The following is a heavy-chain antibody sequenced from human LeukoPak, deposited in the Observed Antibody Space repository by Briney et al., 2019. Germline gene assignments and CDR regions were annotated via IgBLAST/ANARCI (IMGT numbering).Heavy chain of an antibody. CDR2: IIPIFGTA. CDR1: GGTFSSYA. V-gene: IGHV1-69*05. Sequence: GSSVTVSCKASGGTFSSYAISWVRQAPGQGLEWMGRIIPIFGTANYAQKFQGRVTITTDESTSTAYMELSSLRSEDTAVYYCARGRRSPKRELPMNYWGQGTLVTVSS. D-gene: IGHD1-26*01. CDR3: ARGRRSPKRELPMNY. J-gene: IGHJ4*02.